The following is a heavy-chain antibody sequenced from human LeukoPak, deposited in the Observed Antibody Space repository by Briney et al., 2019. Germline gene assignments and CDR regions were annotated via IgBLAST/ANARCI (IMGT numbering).Heavy chain of an antibody. Sequence: PSETLSLTCAVYGGSFSGYYWSWIRQPPGKGLEWIGEINHSGSTNYNPSLKSRVTISVDTSKNQFSLKLSSVTAADTAVYYCARIRGFWSGYYFPALGDYYYYMDVWGKGTTVTVSS. CDR2: INHSGST. V-gene: IGHV4-34*01. CDR1: GGSFSGYY. CDR3: ARIRGFWSGYYFPALGDYYYYMDV. J-gene: IGHJ6*03. D-gene: IGHD3-3*01.